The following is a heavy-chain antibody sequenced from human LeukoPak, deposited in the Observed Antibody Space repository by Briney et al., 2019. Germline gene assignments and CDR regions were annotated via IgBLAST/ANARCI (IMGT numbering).Heavy chain of an antibody. Sequence: PGGSLRLSCAASGFTFSSYGMHWVRQAPGKGLEWVAFIRYDGSNKYYADSVKGRFTISRDSSKNTLYLQMNSLRAEDTAVYYCAKDRNKYCSGGSCYLDYWGQGTLVTASS. J-gene: IGHJ4*02. V-gene: IGHV3-30*02. CDR1: GFTFSSYG. CDR2: IRYDGSNK. CDR3: AKDRNKYCSGGSCYLDY. D-gene: IGHD2-15*01.